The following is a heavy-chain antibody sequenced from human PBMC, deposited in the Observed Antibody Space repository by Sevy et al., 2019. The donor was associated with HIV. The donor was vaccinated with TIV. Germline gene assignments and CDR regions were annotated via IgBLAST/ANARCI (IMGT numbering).Heavy chain of an antibody. CDR1: GGTFSSYA. Sequence: ASVKVSCKASGGTFSSYAISWVRQAPGQGLEWMGGIIPIFGTANYAQKFLGRVTITADESTSTAYMELSSLRSEDTAVYYCASMIDAGVDVWGQGTTVTVSS. J-gene: IGHJ6*02. CDR2: IIPIFGTA. D-gene: IGHD3-22*01. CDR3: ASMIDAGVDV. V-gene: IGHV1-69*13.